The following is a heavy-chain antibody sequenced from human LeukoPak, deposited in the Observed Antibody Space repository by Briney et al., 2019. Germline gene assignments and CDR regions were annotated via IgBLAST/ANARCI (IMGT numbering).Heavy chain of an antibody. CDR3: TRDIAGSGTAMDV. CDR2: IGTTGDT. Sequence: PGGSLRLSCAASGFTFRTYYMHWVRQVSGEGLEWVATIGTTGDTYYAGSVKGRFTISREDGKNSLFLQMNSLRAGDTAAYYCTRDIAGSGTAMDVWGKGTTVTVSS. V-gene: IGHV3-13*01. D-gene: IGHD2-15*01. J-gene: IGHJ6*03. CDR1: GFTFRTYY.